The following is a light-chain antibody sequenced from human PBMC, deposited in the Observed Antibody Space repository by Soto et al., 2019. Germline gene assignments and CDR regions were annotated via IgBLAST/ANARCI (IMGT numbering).Light chain of an antibody. CDR1: QSLLHSNGYNY. CDR3: MQALQTPRT. J-gene: IGKJ1*01. CDR2: LGS. Sequence: DIVMTQSPLSLPVTPGEPASTSCRSSQSLLHSNGYNYLDWNLQKPGQSPQLLIYLGSNRASGVPDRFSGSGSGTDFTLKISRVEAEDVGVYYCMQALQTPRTFGQGTKVEI. V-gene: IGKV2-28*01.